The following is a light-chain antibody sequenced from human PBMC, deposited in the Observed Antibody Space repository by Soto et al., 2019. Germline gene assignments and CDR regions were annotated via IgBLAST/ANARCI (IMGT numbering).Light chain of an antibody. Sequence: DIVMTQSPATLSVSPGEGATLSCRASQSVHSALAWYQQRPGQTPRLLIYDASTRATGIPDRFSGSGFATGFTLTISSLLSEDFAIYYCQQYGTCPPLTFGGGTKVEI. J-gene: IGKJ4*01. CDR1: QSVHSA. CDR2: DAS. CDR3: QQYGTCPPLT. V-gene: IGKV3-15*01.